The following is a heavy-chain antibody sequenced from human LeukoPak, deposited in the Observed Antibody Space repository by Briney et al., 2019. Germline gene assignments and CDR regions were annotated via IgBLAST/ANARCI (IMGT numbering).Heavy chain of an antibody. CDR3: ARYSGSFLFPRDYFDY. V-gene: IGHV3-23*01. CDR1: GFTFSSYA. CDR2: ISGGGGST. Sequence: GGSLRLSCAASGFTFSSYAMSWVRQAPGKGLEWVSDISGGGGSTYYADSVKGRFTISRDNSKNTLYLQMNSLRAEDTAVYYCARYSGSFLFPRDYFDYWGQGTLVTVSS. J-gene: IGHJ4*02. D-gene: IGHD6-6*01.